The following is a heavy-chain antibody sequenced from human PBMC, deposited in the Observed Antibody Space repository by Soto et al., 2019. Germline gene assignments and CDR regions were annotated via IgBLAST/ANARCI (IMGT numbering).Heavy chain of an antibody. D-gene: IGHD2-15*01. J-gene: IGHJ4*02. CDR3: AKDPRVVAATRGSIFDY. V-gene: IGHV3-23*01. Sequence: GGSLRLSCAASGFTFSSYAMSWVRQAPGKGLEWVSAISGSGGSTYYADSVKGRFTISRDNSKNTLYLQMNSLRAEDTAVYYCAKDPRVVAATRGSIFDYWGQGTLVTVSS. CDR2: ISGSGGST. CDR1: GFTFSSYA.